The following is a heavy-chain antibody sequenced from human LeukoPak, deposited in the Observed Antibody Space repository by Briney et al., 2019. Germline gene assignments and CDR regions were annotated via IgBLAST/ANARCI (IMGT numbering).Heavy chain of an antibody. CDR3: AAHTVSGHLSQLNY. CDR2: FSGSGGST. Sequence: GGSLRLSCAASGFTFSNYALSWVRQAPGKGLEWVSTFSGSGGSTYYADSVRGRFTISRDDSRNTLFLQMNSLTAEDTALFYCAAHTVSGHLSQLNYWGQGTLVTVSS. J-gene: IGHJ4*02. D-gene: IGHD5-12*01. V-gene: IGHV3-23*01. CDR1: GFTFSNYA.